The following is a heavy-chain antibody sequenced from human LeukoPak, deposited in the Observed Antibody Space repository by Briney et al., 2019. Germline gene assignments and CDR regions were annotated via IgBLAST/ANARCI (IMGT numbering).Heavy chain of an antibody. J-gene: IGHJ4*02. V-gene: IGHV3-21*01. CDR1: GFTFSSYS. D-gene: IGHD2-15*01. Sequence: GGSLRLSCAASGFTFSSYSMNWVRQTPGKGLEWVSFISSTSSFIYYADSVKGRFTISRDNAKNSLYLQMNSLRAEDTAVYYCAKWGCSGGSCYPFDYWGQGTLVTVSS. CDR2: ISSTSSFI. CDR3: AKWGCSGGSCYPFDY.